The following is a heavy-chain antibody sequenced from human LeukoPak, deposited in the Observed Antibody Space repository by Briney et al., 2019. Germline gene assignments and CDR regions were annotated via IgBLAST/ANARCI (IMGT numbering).Heavy chain of an antibody. J-gene: IGHJ4*02. CDR3: ARGGYGTGIDY. CDR2: VDNGGSGR. Sequence: PGGSLRLSCAASGLTFSNYWMHWVRHAPGKGLVWVSYVDNGGSGREYADSVKGRFTISSDNVKSMVYLQMNSLRAEDTAVYYCARGGYGTGIDYWGQGTLVTVSS. D-gene: IGHD2-8*02. V-gene: IGHV3-74*03. CDR1: GLTFSNYW.